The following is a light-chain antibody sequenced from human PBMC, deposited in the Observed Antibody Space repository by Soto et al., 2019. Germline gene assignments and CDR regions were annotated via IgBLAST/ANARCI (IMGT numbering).Light chain of an antibody. J-gene: IGKJ5*01. V-gene: IGKV1-39*01. CDR2: AAS. CDR3: QQTFSPPSIT. Sequence: DIQMTQSPSSLSASVGDRVTITCRASQSINTYLSWYQQEPGKAPKLLIYAASTLQGGVPSRFSGSGSGSDFTLTISSLQREDFATYYCQQTFSPPSITFGQGTRLDIK. CDR1: QSINTY.